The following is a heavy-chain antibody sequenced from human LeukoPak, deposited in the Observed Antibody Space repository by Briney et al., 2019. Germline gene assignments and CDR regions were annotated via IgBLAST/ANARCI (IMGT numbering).Heavy chain of an antibody. CDR3: AREDCSSTSCYHY. Sequence: GASVKVSCKASGYTFTGYYMHWVRQAPGQGLEWMGCINPNSGGTNYAQTFQGRVTITRDTSISTAYMELSRLRSDYTAVYYCAREDCSSTSCYHYWGQGTLVTVSS. CDR1: GYTFTGYY. J-gene: IGHJ4*02. D-gene: IGHD2-2*01. V-gene: IGHV1-2*02. CDR2: INPNSGGT.